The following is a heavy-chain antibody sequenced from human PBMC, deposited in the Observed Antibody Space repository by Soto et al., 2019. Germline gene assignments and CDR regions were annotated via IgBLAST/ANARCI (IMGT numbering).Heavy chain of an antibody. D-gene: IGHD1-20*01. Sequence: PSETLSLTCAVYGGSFSGYYWSWIRQPPGKGLEWIGEINHSGSTNYNPSLKSRVTISVDTSKNQSSLKLSSVTAADTAVYYCARSRGITGTGPIDDWGQGTLVTVSS. CDR1: GGSFSGYY. CDR3: ARSRGITGTGPIDD. CDR2: INHSGST. J-gene: IGHJ4*02. V-gene: IGHV4-34*01.